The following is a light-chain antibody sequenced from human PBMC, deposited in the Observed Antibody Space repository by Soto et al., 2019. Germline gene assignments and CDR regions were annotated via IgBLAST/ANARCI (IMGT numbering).Light chain of an antibody. CDR1: SSNIGAGYD. J-gene: IGLJ2*01. Sequence: QPVLTQPASVSGAPGQRVTISCTGGSSNIGAGYDVHWYRQLPGTAPELLIYDNSNRPSGVPARFSGSKSGTSASLAITGLRADDEADYYCQSYDTSLSGWVVFGGGTKLTVL. CDR2: DNS. CDR3: QSYDTSLSGWVV. V-gene: IGLV1-40*01.